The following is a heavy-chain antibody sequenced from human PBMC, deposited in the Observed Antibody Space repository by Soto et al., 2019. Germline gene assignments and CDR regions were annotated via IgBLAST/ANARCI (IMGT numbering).Heavy chain of an antibody. J-gene: IGHJ4*02. CDR3: ARSPSAVHHFDY. Sequence: SETLSLTCTVSGGSISSGDYYCSCIRQPPGKGLEWIGYIYYIGSTYYNPSLKSRVTISVDTSKNQFSLKLSSVTAADTAVYYCARSPSAVHHFDYWGQGTLVTV. V-gene: IGHV4-30-4*01. CDR1: GGSISSGDYY. CDR2: IYYIGST.